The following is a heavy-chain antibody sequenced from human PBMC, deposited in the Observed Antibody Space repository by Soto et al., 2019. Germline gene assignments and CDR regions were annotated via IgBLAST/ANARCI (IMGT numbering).Heavy chain of an antibody. CDR1: GYTFTSYD. V-gene: IGHV1-8*01. D-gene: IGHD3-3*01. Sequence: QVPLVQSGAEVKKPGASVKVSCKASGYTFTSYDINWVRQATGQGLEWMGWMNPNSGNTGYAQKFQGRVTMTRNTSISTAYMELSSLRSEDTAVYYCARGARYYDFWSGYYPSYYYYYYMDVWGKGTTVTVSS. J-gene: IGHJ6*03. CDR2: MNPNSGNT. CDR3: ARGARYYDFWSGYYPSYYYYYYMDV.